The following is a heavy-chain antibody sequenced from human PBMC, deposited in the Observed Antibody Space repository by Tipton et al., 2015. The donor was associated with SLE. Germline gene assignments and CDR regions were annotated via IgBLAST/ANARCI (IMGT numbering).Heavy chain of an antibody. CDR3: ARGRVVVVPAAILNTYYYYYMDV. CDR2: IYYSGST. Sequence: TLSLTCTVSGGSISSHYWSWIRQPPGKGLEWIGYIYYSGSTNYNPSLKSRVTISVDTSKNQFSLKLSSVTAADKAVYYCARGRVVVVPAAILNTYYYYYMDVWGKGTTVTVSS. V-gene: IGHV4-59*11. CDR1: GGSISSHY. J-gene: IGHJ6*03. D-gene: IGHD2-2*02.